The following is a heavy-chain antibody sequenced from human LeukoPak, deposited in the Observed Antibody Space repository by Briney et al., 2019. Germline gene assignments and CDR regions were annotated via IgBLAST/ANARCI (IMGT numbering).Heavy chain of an antibody. Sequence: SETLSLTCTVSGGSINNYYWSWIRQPAGKGLEWIGRIYTRGSTNYNPSLKSRVTMSVDTSKNQFSLKLSSVTAADTAVYYCARGRYCNADICSGGDAFDIWGQGTMVSVSS. D-gene: IGHD2/OR15-2a*01. CDR1: GGSINNYY. V-gene: IGHV4-4*07. CDR2: IYTRGST. J-gene: IGHJ3*02. CDR3: ARGRYCNADICSGGDAFDI.